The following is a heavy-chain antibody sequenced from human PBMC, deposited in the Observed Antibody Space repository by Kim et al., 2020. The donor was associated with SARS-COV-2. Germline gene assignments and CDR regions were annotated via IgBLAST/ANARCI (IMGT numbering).Heavy chain of an antibody. CDR3: ARDLRKGRYFDY. V-gene: IGHV3-33*01. J-gene: IGHJ4*01. CDR1: GFTFSTSG. CDR2: IWYDGSKI. Sequence: GGSLRLSCAASGFTFSTSGMHWVRQAPGKGLEWVALIWYDGSKIYYADSVKGRFTISRENSKNTLYLQMNSLRAEDTAVYFCARDLRKGRYFDYWGIGTLVTVSS.